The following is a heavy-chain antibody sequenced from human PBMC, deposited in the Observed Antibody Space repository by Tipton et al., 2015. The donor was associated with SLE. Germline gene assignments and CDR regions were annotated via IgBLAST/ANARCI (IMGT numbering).Heavy chain of an antibody. J-gene: IGHJ3*02. CDR1: GGSISSHY. D-gene: IGHD4-17*01. V-gene: IGHV4-59*11. CDR2: IYYSGST. CDR3: ARVPYDDYGDEMYAFDI. Sequence: TLSLTCTVSGGSISSHYWSWIRQPPGKGLEWIGYIYYSGSTNYNPSLKSRVTISVDTSKNQFSLKLSSVTAADTAVYYCARVPYDDYGDEMYAFDIWGQGAMVTVSS.